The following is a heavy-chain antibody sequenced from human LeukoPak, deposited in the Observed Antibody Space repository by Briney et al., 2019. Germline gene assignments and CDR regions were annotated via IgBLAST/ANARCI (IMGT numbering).Heavy chain of an antibody. CDR1: GGSFSGYY. CDR2: INHSGST. J-gene: IGHJ4*02. CDR3: ARHDYDYGEPGAFDY. Sequence: SETLSLTCAVYGGSFSGYYWSWIRQPPGKGLEWIGEINHSGSTNYNPSLKSRVTISVDTSKNQFSLKLSSVTAADTAVYYCARHDYDYGEPGAFDYWGQGTLVTVSS. V-gene: IGHV4-34*01. D-gene: IGHD4-17*01.